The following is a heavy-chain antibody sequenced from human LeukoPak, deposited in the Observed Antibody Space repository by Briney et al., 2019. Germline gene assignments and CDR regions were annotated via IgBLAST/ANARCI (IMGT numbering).Heavy chain of an antibody. CDR2: LSDSGGST. D-gene: IGHD3-10*01. V-gene: IGHV3-23*01. CDR3: AKRLYYGSGPLDI. Sequence: SGGSLRLSCAASGFSFSNYDMTWVRQAPGKGLDWVSTLSDSGGSTYYADSVKGRFTISRDNSKNTLYLQMSSLRAEDTAIYFCAKRLYYGSGPLDIWGQGTMATVSS. CDR1: GFSFSNYD. J-gene: IGHJ3*02.